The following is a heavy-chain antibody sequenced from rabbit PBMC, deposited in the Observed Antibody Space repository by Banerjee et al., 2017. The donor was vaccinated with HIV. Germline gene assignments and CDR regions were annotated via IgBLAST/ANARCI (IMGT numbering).Heavy chain of an antibody. CDR1: GFTLSGYW. CDR3: ARDPVAGLDYKGL. D-gene: IGHD4-2*01. J-gene: IGHJ6*01. Sequence: QSLEESGGGLVKPGASLILTCTASGFTLSGYWICWVRQAPGKGLEWIGCISTGDGSTYYASWAKGRFTISKTSSTTVTLQMTSLTAADTATYFCARDPVAGLDYKGLWGPGTLVTVS. V-gene: IGHV1S40*01. CDR2: ISTGDGST.